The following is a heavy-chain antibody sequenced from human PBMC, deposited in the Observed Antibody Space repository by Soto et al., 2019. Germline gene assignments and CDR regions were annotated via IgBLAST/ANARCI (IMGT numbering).Heavy chain of an antibody. D-gene: IGHD3-10*01. CDR2: INHSGST. CDR3: AVSRSGWYFDL. Sequence: PSETLSLTCAVYGGSFSGYYWSWIRQPPGKGLEWIGEINHSGSTNYNPSLKSRVTISVDTSKNQFSLKLSSVTAADTAVYYCAVSRSGWYFDLWGRGTLVTVSS. CDR1: GGSFSGYY. V-gene: IGHV4-34*01. J-gene: IGHJ2*01.